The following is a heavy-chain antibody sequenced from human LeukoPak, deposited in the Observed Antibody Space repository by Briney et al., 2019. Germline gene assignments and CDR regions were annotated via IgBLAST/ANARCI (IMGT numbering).Heavy chain of an antibody. CDR1: GGSISSGAYF. CDR2: IYYSGST. J-gene: IGHJ5*02. D-gene: IGHD6-13*01. V-gene: IGHV4-31*03. CDR3: ARATSSWYPVGWFDP. Sequence: SETLSLTCTVSGGSISSGAYFWRWFRQHPEKVLEWIGHIYYSGSTYYNPSLKSRLTISIDKPKNQFSLKLSSVSVADTAVYFCARATSSWYPVGWFDPWGQGTPVTVSS.